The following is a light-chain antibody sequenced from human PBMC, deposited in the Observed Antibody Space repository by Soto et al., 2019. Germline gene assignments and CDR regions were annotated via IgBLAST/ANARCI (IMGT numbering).Light chain of an antibody. CDR2: ASS. V-gene: IGKV1-39*01. J-gene: IGKJ1*01. CDR1: QNINKY. CDR3: QQSYNVPPT. Sequence: DIQMTQSPSSLSASVGDRVTITCRPSQNINKYLNWYQQKPGKAPRLLIYASSTLPSGVPSRFTGIRPGTNFSLTINNLQPEDFATYYCQQSYNVPPTFGQGTTVEI.